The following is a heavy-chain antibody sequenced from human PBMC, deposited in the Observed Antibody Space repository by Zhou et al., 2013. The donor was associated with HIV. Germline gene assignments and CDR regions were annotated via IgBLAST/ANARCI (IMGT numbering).Heavy chain of an antibody. D-gene: IGHD3-10*01. Sequence: QVQLQESGPGLVKPSQTLPLTCAVSGGSISSGNYYWSWIRQPAGKGLEWIGRIYASGSTKYNPSLKSRVTISIDTSKNQFSLKLSSVTAADTAVYYCARGNFYDSGRPDYWGHGTLVTVSS. V-gene: IGHV4-61*02. CDR1: GGSISSGNYY. CDR2: IYASGST. J-gene: IGHJ4*01. CDR3: ARGNFYDSGRPDY.